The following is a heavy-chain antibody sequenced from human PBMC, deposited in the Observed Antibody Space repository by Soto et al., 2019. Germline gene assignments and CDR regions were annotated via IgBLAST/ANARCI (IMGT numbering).Heavy chain of an antibody. V-gene: IGHV1-8*01. CDR1: GYTFTSYG. D-gene: IGHD1-1*01. CDR3: TITDTKTHANWRSE. CDR2: MNPNSGNT. J-gene: IGHJ4*02. Sequence: QVQLVQSGAEVKKPGASVKVSCKASGYTFTSYGINWVRQATGQGLEWMGWMNPNSGNTGYAQKLQGRVTMTRDTSISTAYMELSSLRSEDTAVYYCTITDTKTHANWRSEWGQGTLVTVSS.